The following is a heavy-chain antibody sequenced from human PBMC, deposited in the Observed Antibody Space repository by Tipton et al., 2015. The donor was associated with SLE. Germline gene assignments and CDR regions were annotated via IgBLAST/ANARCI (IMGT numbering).Heavy chain of an antibody. Sequence: RSLRLSCVASGFSFPEYTMNWVRQAPGKGLEWVGFIRSATYGGTAEYAASVRGRFTISRDDSKNIAYLHMNNLKTEDAGVYYCSSALRYTEWIWGTWGQGTPVAVSS. CDR3: SSALRYTEWIWGT. D-gene: IGHD3-3*01. J-gene: IGHJ5*02. CDR1: GFSFPEYT. V-gene: IGHV3-49*04. CDR2: IRSATYGGTA.